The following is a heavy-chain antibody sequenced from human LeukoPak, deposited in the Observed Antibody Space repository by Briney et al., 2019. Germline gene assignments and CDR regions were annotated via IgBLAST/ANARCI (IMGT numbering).Heavy chain of an antibody. D-gene: IGHD1-26*01. CDR3: ASSIVGATAPFDY. CDR1: GYSISSGYY. Sequence: SETLSLTCTVSGYSISSGYYWGWIRQPPGKGLEWIGSIYYSGSTYYNPSLKSRVTISVDTSKNQFSLKLSSVTAADTAVYYCASSIVGATAPFDYWGQGTLVTVSS. J-gene: IGHJ4*02. V-gene: IGHV4-38-2*02. CDR2: IYYSGST.